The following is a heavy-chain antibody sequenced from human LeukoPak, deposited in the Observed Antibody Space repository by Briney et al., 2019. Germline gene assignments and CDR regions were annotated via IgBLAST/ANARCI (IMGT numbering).Heavy chain of an antibody. CDR1: GFTFSSYW. V-gene: IGHV3-74*01. J-gene: IGHJ1*01. D-gene: IGHD6-13*01. CDR3: TTMNIATAPDS. CDR2: ISSDGSST. Sequence: GGSLRLSCAASGFTFSSYWMHWVRQAPGKGLVWVSRISSDGSSTSYADSVKGRFTISRDNAKNTVYLQMSSLRAEDTAVYYCTTMNIATAPDSWGLGTLVTVSS.